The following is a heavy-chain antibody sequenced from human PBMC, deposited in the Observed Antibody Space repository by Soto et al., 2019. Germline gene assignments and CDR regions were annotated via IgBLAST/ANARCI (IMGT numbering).Heavy chain of an antibody. CDR3: ARWVSGSPDN. CDR1: GFTLSDHY. D-gene: IGHD1-26*01. CDR2: TKNKANRYTT. Sequence: ESGGGLVQPGGSLRLSCAASGFTLSDHYMDWVRQAPGKGLEWVGRTKNKANRYTTEYAASVNGRFTISRDDSKNSLYLQMNSLNTEDTAVYYCARWVSGSPDNWGQGTLVTVSS. J-gene: IGHJ4*02. V-gene: IGHV3-72*01.